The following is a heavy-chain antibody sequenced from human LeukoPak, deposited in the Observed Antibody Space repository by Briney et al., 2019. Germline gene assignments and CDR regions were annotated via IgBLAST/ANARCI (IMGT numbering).Heavy chain of an antibody. CDR2: IRYDGSNK. J-gene: IGHJ6*03. Sequence: AGGSLRLSCAASGFTFSSYGMHWVRQAPGKGLEWVAFIRYDGSNKYYADSVKGRFTISSDNSKNTLYLQMNSLRAEDTAVYYCARSVWGSYRAYYMDVWGKGTTVTVPS. CDR1: GFTFSSYG. D-gene: IGHD3-16*02. CDR3: ARSVWGSYRAYYMDV. V-gene: IGHV3-30*02.